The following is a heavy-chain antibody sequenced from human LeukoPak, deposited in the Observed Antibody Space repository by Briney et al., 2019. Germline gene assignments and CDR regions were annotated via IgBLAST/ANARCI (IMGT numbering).Heavy chain of an antibody. D-gene: IGHD5-12*01. CDR3: ARARGSGYDLPRV. CDR2: INPNSGGT. V-gene: IGHV1-2*02. CDR1: GYTFTGYY. J-gene: IGHJ4*02. Sequence: ASVKVSCKASGYTFTGYYMHWVRQAPGQGLDWIGWINPNSGGTNYAQKFQGRVTMTRDTSISTAYMELSRLRSDDTAVYYCARARGSGYDLPRVWGQGTLVTVSS.